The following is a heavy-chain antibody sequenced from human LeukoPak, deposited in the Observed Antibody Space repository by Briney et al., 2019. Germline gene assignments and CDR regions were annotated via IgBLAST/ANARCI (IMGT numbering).Heavy chain of an antibody. CDR2: ISNDGFYI. Sequence: GGSLRLSCAASGFTFSSYSINWVRQAPGKGLEWVSSISNDGFYIYYADSVKGRLTISRDNSKNTLYLQMNSLRAEDTAVYYCAKPTWELFVYYGMDVWGQGTTVTVSS. CDR1: GFTFSSYS. J-gene: IGHJ6*02. D-gene: IGHD1-26*01. CDR3: AKPTWELFVYYGMDV. V-gene: IGHV3-21*04.